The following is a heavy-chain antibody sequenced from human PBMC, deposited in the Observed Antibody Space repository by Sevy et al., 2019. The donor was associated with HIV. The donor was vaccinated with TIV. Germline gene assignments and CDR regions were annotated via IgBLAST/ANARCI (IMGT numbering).Heavy chain of an antibody. CDR3: AKDRITAARFQH. CDR2: IMGSGGST. Sequence: GGSLRLSCAASGFIFSGYGMSWVRQAPGQGLEWVSAIMGSGGSTYYADSVKGRFTISRDNFRNTLYLQMNSLRAEDTAVYYCAKDRITAARFQHWGQGTLVTVSS. J-gene: IGHJ1*01. CDR1: GFIFSGYG. D-gene: IGHD6-13*01. V-gene: IGHV3-23*01.